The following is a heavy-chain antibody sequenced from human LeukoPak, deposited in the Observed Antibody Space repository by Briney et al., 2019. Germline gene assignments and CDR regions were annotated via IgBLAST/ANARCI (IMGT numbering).Heavy chain of an antibody. CDR2: IIPIFGTA. D-gene: IGHD1-1*01. CDR3: ASWSTTLPGFHDAFDI. J-gene: IGHJ3*02. V-gene: IGHV1-69*13. CDR1: GYTFTGYY. Sequence: SVKVSCKASGYTFTGYYMHWVRQAPGQGLEWMGGIIPIFGTANYAQKFQGRVTITADESTSTAYMELSSLRSEDTAVYYCASWSTTLPGFHDAFDIWGQGTMVTASS.